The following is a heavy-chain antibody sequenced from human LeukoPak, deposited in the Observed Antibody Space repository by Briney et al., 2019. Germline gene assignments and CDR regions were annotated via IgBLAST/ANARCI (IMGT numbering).Heavy chain of an antibody. Sequence: PSETLSLTCAVSGYSISSGHYWVWIRQPPGRGLEYIGNIYHSGSSHYNPSLKSRVTISVDTSNNQFPLKLSSVTAADTAVYYCARAKNPYYYYYYMDFWGRGTTVTVSS. CDR2: IYHSGSS. V-gene: IGHV4-38-2*01. CDR3: ARAKNPYYYYYYMDF. CDR1: GYSISSGHY. J-gene: IGHJ6*03.